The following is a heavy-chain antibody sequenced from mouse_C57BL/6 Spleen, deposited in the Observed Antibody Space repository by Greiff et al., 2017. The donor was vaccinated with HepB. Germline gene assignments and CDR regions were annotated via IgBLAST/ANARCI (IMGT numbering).Heavy chain of an antibody. CDR2: ISPGSSTI. V-gene: IGHV5-17*01. D-gene: IGHD2-12*01. J-gene: IGHJ4*01. CDR3: ASSYLYAMDY. Sequence: EVKLVESGGGLVKPGASLKLSCAASGFTFSDYGMHWVRQAPEQGLEWVAYISPGSSTIYYADTVKGRFTISRDNAKNTLFLQMTSLRSGDTAMYYCASSYLYAMDYWGQGTSVTVSS. CDR1: GFTFSDYG.